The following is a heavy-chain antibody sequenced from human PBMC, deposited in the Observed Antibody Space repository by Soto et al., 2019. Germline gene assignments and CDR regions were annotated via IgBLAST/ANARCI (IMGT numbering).Heavy chain of an antibody. J-gene: IGHJ4*02. CDR3: AKDRYLDHDSRGYLFDN. Sequence: GGSLRLSCAASGFTFNIYAMTWVRQAPGKGLEWVSAISRYGDITYYADSVEGRFSISRDNSKNTLYLQMNSLRAEDTAVYYCAKDRYLDHDSRGYLFDNWGQGTLVAVSS. V-gene: IGHV3-23*01. D-gene: IGHD3-22*01. CDR2: ISRYGDIT. CDR1: GFTFNIYA.